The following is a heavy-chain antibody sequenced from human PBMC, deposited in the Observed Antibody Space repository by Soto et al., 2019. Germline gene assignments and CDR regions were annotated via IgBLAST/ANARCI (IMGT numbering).Heavy chain of an antibody. D-gene: IGHD3-9*01. V-gene: IGHV4-39*01. CDR3: ARQDYDILTGYYNDY. Sequence: SETLSLTCTVSGGSISSSSYYWGWIRQPPGKGLEWIGSIYYSGSTYYNPSLKSRVTISVDTSKNQFSLKLSSVTAADTAVYYCARQDYDILTGYYNDYWGQGTLVTVSS. J-gene: IGHJ4*02. CDR2: IYYSGST. CDR1: GGSISSSSYY.